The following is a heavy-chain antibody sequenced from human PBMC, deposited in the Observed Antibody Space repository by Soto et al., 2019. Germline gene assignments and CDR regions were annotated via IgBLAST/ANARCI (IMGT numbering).Heavy chain of an antibody. CDR3: AKAPPGYSRLSFDP. CDR2: INPTSGGT. CDR1: GYTFTAYY. V-gene: IGHV1-2*04. Sequence: GASVKVSCKASGYTFTAYYIHWVRQAPGQGLEWMGWINPTSGGTNYAQKFQGWVTMTRDTSITTAYMELSRLTSDDTAVYYCAKAPPGYSRLSFDPWGQGTLVTVSS. J-gene: IGHJ5*02. D-gene: IGHD1-26*01.